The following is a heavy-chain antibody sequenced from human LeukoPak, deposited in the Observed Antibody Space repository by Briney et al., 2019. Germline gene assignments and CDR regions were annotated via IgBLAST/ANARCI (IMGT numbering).Heavy chain of an antibody. CDR1: GGSIISSDYH. J-gene: IGHJ3*01. D-gene: IGHD2-8*02. CDR3: ARHCCTGPSKRVFDF. V-gene: IGHV4-39*01. CDR2: ISYSGNT. Sequence: SETLSLTCTVSGGSIISSDYHWGWVRQPPGKGLEWIGTISYSGNTDYNPSLRSRVAVSVDTSNNQFSLRLSSVTAADTAVYHCARHCCTGPSKRVFDFWGQGTMVAVSS.